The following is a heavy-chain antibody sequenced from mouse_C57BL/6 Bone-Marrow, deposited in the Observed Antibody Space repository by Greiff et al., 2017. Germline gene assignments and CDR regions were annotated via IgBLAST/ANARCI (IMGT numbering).Heavy chain of an antibody. Sequence: QVQLQQPGAELVRPGSSVKLSCKASGYTFTSYWMDWVKQRPGQGLEWIGNIYPSDSETHYNQKFKDKATLTVDKSSSTAYMQLSSLTSEDSAVYYCARRGYYGGYWYFDVWGTGTTVTVSS. V-gene: IGHV1-61*01. D-gene: IGHD1-1*02. J-gene: IGHJ1*03. CDR2: IYPSDSET. CDR3: ARRGYYGGYWYFDV. CDR1: GYTFTSYW.